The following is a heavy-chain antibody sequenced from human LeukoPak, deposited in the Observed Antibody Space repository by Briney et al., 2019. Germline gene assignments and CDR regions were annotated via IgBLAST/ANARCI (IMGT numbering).Heavy chain of an antibody. V-gene: IGHV1-69*01. D-gene: IGHD5-24*01. J-gene: IGHJ6*03. CDR3: ASSDAEKMATGGAYYYYYMDV. Sequence: SVKVSCTASGGTFSSYAISWVRQAPGQGLEWMGGIIPIFGTANYAQKFQGRVTITADESTSTAYMELSSLRSEDTAVYYCASSDAEKMATGGAYYYYYMDVWGKGTTVTISS. CDR1: GGTFSSYA. CDR2: IIPIFGTA.